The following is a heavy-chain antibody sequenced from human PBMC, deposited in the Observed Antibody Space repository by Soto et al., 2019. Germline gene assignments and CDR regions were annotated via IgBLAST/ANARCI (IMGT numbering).Heavy chain of an antibody. CDR2: TSNDGGIR. J-gene: IGHJ6*02. Sequence: QVELVESGGGVVQPGTSLRLSCAASGFTFRSFAMHWVRQAPGKGLEWVAVTSNDGGIRFYADSVKGRFTISRDNSRNTLYLQMNSLTPEDTAVYYCARSEPSTDEHRRHINLCGQGTTVTVSS. CDR1: GFTFRSFA. V-gene: IGHV3-30-3*01. CDR3: ARSEPSTDEHRRHINL. D-gene: IGHD4-17*01.